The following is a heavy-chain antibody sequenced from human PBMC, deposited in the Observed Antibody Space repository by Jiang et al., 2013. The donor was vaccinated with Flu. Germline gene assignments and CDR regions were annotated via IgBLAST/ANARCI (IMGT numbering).Heavy chain of an antibody. Sequence: ETLSLTSHCLWWRPSVVTTGAGSGSPQEGTGVDWVYLLHGSTNYNPSLKSRVTISVDTSKNQFSLKLSSVTAADTAVYYCARCPYYYGSGSYYLFDYWGQGTLVTVSS. CDR2: LLHGST. CDR3: ARCPYYYGSGSYYLFDY. J-gene: IGHJ4*02. D-gene: IGHD3-10*01. V-gene: IGHV4-59*08. CDR1: WRPSVVTT.